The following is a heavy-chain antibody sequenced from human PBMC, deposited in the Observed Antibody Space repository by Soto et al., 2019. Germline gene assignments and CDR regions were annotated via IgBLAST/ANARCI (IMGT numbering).Heavy chain of an antibody. CDR2: FNPGDGET. J-gene: IGHJ3*01. Sequence: XSLKVSCEVSVYRLTEPAVHWVRQAPGKGLEWMGGFNPGDGETIYAQNFQGRVTMTEDRSTDTAYMELSSLRSEDTAVYYCAMPVYAGNPGRAAFDLWGQGTKVTASS. CDR3: AMPVYAGNPGRAAFDL. D-gene: IGHD6-13*01. CDR1: VYRLTEPA. V-gene: IGHV1-24*01.